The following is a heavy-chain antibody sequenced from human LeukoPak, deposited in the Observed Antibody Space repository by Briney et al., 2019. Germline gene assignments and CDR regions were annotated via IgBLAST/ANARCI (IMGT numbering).Heavy chain of an antibody. Sequence: SETLSLTCAVSGGSISSGGYSWSWIRQPPGKGLEWIGHIYHSGSTYYNPSLKSRVTISVDRSKNQFSLKLSSVTAADTAVYYCARESHCSSTSCRYNWFDPWGQGTLVTVSS. V-gene: IGHV4-30-2*01. CDR3: ARESHCSSTSCRYNWFDP. CDR2: IYHSGST. CDR1: GGSISSGGYS. D-gene: IGHD2-2*01. J-gene: IGHJ5*02.